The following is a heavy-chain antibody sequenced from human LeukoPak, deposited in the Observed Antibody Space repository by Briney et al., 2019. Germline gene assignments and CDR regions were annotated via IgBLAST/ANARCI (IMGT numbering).Heavy chain of an antibody. CDR1: GLILSSYG. CDR2: ISYDGSSK. J-gene: IGHJ6*02. V-gene: IGHV3-30*18. CDR3: AKDQGVVVHGKYHYYGMDV. Sequence: GGSLGLSCAASGLILSSYGIHWVRQAPGKGLEWVAAISYDGSSKYYADSVKGRFTISRDNSKNTLYLQMNSLRAEDTAVYYCAKDQGVVVHGKYHYYGMDVWGQGTTVTVSS. D-gene: IGHD2-2*01.